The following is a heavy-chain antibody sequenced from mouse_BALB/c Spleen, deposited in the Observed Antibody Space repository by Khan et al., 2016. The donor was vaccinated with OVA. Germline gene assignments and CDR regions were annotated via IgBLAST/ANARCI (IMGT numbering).Heavy chain of an antibody. CDR2: INPHIGET. V-gene: IGHV1-20*01. CDR1: GYSFTGYF. D-gene: IGHD1-1*01. Sequence: VQLQQSGPELVRPGASVKISCKASGYSFTGYFMNWVMQSHGKSLEWIGRINPHIGETFYNPRFKAKATLTVDESSSTAHMELRTLTSEDDAVYYCTRIYRSDFDYWGQGTTLTVSS. J-gene: IGHJ2*01. CDR3: TRIYRSDFDY.